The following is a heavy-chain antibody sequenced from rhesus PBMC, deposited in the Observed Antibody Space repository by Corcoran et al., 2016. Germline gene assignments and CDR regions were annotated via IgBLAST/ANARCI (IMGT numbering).Heavy chain of an antibody. V-gene: IGHV4S9*01. J-gene: IGHJ4*01. CDR1: GGTISDNYY. CDR3: ARDIATVDY. D-gene: IGHD5-36*01. CDR2: IYGNSANT. Sequence: QVQLQESGPGLVKPSETLSLNCAVSGGTISDNYYLNWIRQPPGKGLEWIGNIYGNSANTYYSPSLKSRVTISKDTSKNQFFLKLTSVTAADTAVYYCARDIATVDYWGQGVLVTVSS.